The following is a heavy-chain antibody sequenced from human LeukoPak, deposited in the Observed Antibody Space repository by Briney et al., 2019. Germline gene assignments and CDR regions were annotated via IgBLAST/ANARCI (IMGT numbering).Heavy chain of an antibody. CDR2: IYYSGST. CDR1: GGSLSNYY. CDR3: ARLDCSGGSCYSHYYYYMDV. D-gene: IGHD2-15*01. J-gene: IGHJ6*03. V-gene: IGHV4-59*01. Sequence: PSETLSLTCTVSGGSLSNYYWSRIRQPPGKGLEWIADIYYSGSTNYNPSLKSRVTISVDTSKNQFSLKLSSVTAADTAVYYCARLDCSGGSCYSHYYYYMDVWGIGTTVTVSS.